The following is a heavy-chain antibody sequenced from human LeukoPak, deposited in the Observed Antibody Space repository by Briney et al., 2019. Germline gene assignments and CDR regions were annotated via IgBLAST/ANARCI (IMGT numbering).Heavy chain of an antibody. J-gene: IGHJ4*02. CDR3: VRSYCSSTSCHRIAIDY. D-gene: IGHD2-2*01. V-gene: IGHV3-64*01. CDR2: ISSNGGST. Sequence: QPGGSLRLSCAASGFTCSSYAMHWVRQAPGKGLECVSAISSNGGSTYYANSVKGRFTISRDNSKNTLYLQMGSLRAEDMAVYYCVRSYCSSTSCHRIAIDYWGQGTLVTVSS. CDR1: GFTCSSYA.